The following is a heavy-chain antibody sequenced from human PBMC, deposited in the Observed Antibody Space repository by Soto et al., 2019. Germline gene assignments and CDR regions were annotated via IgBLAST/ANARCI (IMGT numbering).Heavy chain of an antibody. CDR3: ARALLSHSYDSGGYDSYFHAMCV. D-gene: IGHD3-22*01. Sequence: QVQLVQSGAEVKKSGSSVKVSCKASGGTFSSLDINWVRQAPGQGLEWMGGIIPISETTNYAQIFQGRVSIVADISTSTAYMELSRLRSEDTAVSYCARALLSHSYDSGGYDSYFHAMCVWGQGTPVTVSS. V-gene: IGHV1-69*06. J-gene: IGHJ6*02. CDR2: IIPISETT. CDR1: GGTFSSLD.